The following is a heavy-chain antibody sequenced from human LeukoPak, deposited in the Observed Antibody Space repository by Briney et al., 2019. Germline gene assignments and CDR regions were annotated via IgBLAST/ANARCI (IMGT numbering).Heavy chain of an antibody. CDR1: GFAFSSYG. J-gene: IGHJ3*02. CDR3: AKFGLAGSGRYHDAFDI. CDR2: ISGSGGST. D-gene: IGHD3-10*01. V-gene: IGHV3-23*01. Sequence: PGGSLRLSYAASGFAFSSYGMTWVRQAPGKGLEWVSAISGSGGSTYYADSVKGRSTISRDNSKNTLYLVMNSLRADDTAVYYCAKFGLAGSGRYHDAFDIWGQGTMVTVSS.